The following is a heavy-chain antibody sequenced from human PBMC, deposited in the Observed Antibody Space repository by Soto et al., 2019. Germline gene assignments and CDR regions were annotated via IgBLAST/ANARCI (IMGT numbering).Heavy chain of an antibody. CDR2: INHSGST. Sequence: SETLSLTCAVYGGSFSGYYWTWIRQPPGTGLEWIGEINHSGSTNYNPSLKSRVTISVDTSKNQFSLKLTSVTAADTAVYYCAKRRVATSHFDYWGQGTLVTVSS. CDR3: AKRRVATSHFDY. D-gene: IGHD5-12*01. V-gene: IGHV4-34*01. CDR1: GGSFSGYY. J-gene: IGHJ4*02.